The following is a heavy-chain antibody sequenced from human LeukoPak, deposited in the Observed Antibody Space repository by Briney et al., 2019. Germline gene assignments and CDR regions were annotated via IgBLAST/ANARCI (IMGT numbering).Heavy chain of an antibody. J-gene: IGHJ6*01. CDR2: ISGSGGST. V-gene: IGHV3-23*01. CDR3: AKGGRLRYFDDRVGYYGMDV. Sequence: GGSLRLSCAASGFTFSSYAMTWVRQAPGKGLEWVSAISGSGGSTYYADSVSGRFTISRDNCRNTLYLQMNSLRAEDTAVYYCAKGGRLRYFDDRVGYYGMDVWGQGTTVTVSS. CDR1: GFTFSSYA. D-gene: IGHD3-9*01.